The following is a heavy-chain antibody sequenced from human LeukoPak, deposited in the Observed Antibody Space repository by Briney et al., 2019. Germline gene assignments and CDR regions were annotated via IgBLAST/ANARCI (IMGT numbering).Heavy chain of an antibody. CDR1: GFNFGSYG. Sequence: QPGRSLRLSCAASGFNFGSYGMHWARQAPGKGLEWVAVISYGGSHEYYADSVKGRFTISRDSSRNTLYLQMDSLRPEDTAMYYCSKSAVAGTHYYYYDMDVWGQGTTVTVSS. CDR3: SKSAVAGTHYYYYDMDV. CDR2: ISYGGSHE. J-gene: IGHJ6*02. D-gene: IGHD6-19*01. V-gene: IGHV3-30*18.